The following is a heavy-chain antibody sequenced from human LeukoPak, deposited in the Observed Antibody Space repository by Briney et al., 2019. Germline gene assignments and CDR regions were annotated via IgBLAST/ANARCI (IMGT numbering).Heavy chain of an antibody. D-gene: IGHD6-13*01. CDR3: ARDLKAGIAARNFNY. V-gene: IGHV3-66*01. Sequence: RAGGSLRLSCAASGFTVSSNYMSWVRQAPGKGLEWVAVIYSGGSTYYADSVKGRFPISRDNSKNRLYLQMNSLRAEDTAVYYCARDLKAGIAARNFNYWGQGTLVTVSS. CDR1: GFTVSSNY. CDR2: IYSGGST. J-gene: IGHJ4*02.